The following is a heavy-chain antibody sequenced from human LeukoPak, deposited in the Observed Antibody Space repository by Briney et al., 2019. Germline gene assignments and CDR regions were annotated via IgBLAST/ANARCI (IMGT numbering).Heavy chain of an antibody. J-gene: IGHJ6*02. Sequence: GGSLRLSCAASGFTFSSYSMNWVRLAPGKELEWVSFISSSSSYIYYADSVKGRFTISRDNAKNSLYLQMNSLRAEDTAVYYCAKDRVAATPDLSYYYGMDVWGQGTTVTVSS. V-gene: IGHV3-21*01. CDR1: GFTFSSYS. D-gene: IGHD2-15*01. CDR2: ISSSSSYI. CDR3: AKDRVAATPDLSYYYGMDV.